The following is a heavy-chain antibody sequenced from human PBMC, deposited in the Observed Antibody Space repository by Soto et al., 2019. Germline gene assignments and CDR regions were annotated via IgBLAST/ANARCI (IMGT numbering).Heavy chain of an antibody. CDR1: GFTFSSYS. V-gene: IGHV3-21*01. CDR2: ISSSSYI. CDR3: ARDRGVSPSTYYYYYGMDV. D-gene: IGHD3-3*01. Sequence: LRLSCAASGFTFSSYSMNWVRQAPGKGLEWVSSISSSSYIYYADSVKGRFTISRDNAKNSLYLQMNSLRAEDTAVYYCARDRGVSPSTYYYYYGMDVCGQGTTVTV. J-gene: IGHJ6*02.